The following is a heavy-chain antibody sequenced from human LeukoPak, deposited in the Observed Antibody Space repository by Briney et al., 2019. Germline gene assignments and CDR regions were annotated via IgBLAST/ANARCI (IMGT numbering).Heavy chain of an antibody. CDR3: ARGPPD. CDR1: GFTFTFYG. CDR2: IRQDGSDK. J-gene: IGHJ4*02. Sequence: GGSLRLSCEASGFTFTFYGMHWVRQAPGKGLEWVANIRQDGSDKYYVDSVKGRFTISRDNAKNTLYLQMNSLRAEDTAVYYCARGPPDWGRGTLVTVSS. V-gene: IGHV3-7*01.